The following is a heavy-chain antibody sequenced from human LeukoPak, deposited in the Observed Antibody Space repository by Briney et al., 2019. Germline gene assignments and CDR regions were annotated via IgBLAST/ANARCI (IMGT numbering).Heavy chain of an antibody. CDR2: IYPSDSDT. V-gene: IGHV5-51*01. CDR3: AILLQGIVGATGFDY. Sequence: GESLKISCQGSEYSFATYWIAWLRQMPGKGLEWMGIIYPSDSDTRYSPSFQGQVTISADKSIKTAYLQWSSLKASDTAMYYGAILLQGIVGATGFDYWGQGTLVTVSS. CDR1: EYSFATYW. D-gene: IGHD1-26*01. J-gene: IGHJ4*02.